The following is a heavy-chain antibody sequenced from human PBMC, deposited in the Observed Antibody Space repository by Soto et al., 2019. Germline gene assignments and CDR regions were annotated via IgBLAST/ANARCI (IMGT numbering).Heavy chain of an antibody. CDR3: ARSSDTAMLRPFDP. Sequence: QVQLQESGPGLVKPSETLSLTCAVSGDSISSSNWWSWVRQPPGKGLEWIGEVYHSGSTNYNPSLKSRVTISVDKSKNQISLTLSSVTAADTAVYYCARSSDTAMLRPFDPWGQGTLVTVSS. CDR1: GDSISSSNW. CDR2: VYHSGST. V-gene: IGHV4-4*02. D-gene: IGHD5-18*01. J-gene: IGHJ5*02.